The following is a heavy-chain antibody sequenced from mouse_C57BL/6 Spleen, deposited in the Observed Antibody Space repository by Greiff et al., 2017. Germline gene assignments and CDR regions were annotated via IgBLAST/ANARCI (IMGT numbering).Heavy chain of an antibody. Sequence: EVKLQESGPGLVKPSQSLSLTCSVTGYSITSGYYWNWIRQFPGNKLEWMGYISYDGSNNYNPSLKNRISITRDTSKNQFFLKLNSVTTEDTATYYCARGGYGSLYYFDYWGQGTTLTVSS. CDR2: ISYDGSN. CDR3: ARGGYGSLYYFDY. CDR1: GYSITSGYY. J-gene: IGHJ2*01. V-gene: IGHV3-6*01. D-gene: IGHD1-1*01.